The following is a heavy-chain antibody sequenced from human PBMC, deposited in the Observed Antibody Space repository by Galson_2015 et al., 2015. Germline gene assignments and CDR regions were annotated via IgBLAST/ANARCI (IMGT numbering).Heavy chain of an antibody. J-gene: IGHJ4*02. CDR1: GDSVSSGNNY. CDR2: VYHSGST. CDR3: ARDTEQLVGGSGFDQ. D-gene: IGHD6-13*01. V-gene: IGHV4-61*01. Sequence: ETLSLTCTVSGDSVSSGNNYWSWLRQPPGKGLEWIGYVYHSGSTNYNPSLKSRVTISVDTSKDQFSLKLTSVTAADTAVYYCARDTEQLVGGSGFDQWGQGTPVTVSS.